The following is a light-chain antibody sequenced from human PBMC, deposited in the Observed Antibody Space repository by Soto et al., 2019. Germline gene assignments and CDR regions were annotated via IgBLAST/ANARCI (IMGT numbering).Light chain of an antibody. Sequence: DIQMTQSPSTVSASVGDRVTITCRASQSISNWLAWYQQKPGKAPKLLIYKGSSLESGVPSRFSGSGSGTEFTLTISSLQPDEFAAYDCQQYFTYSWTFGQGTRVEIK. V-gene: IGKV1-5*03. CDR3: QQYFTYSWT. CDR2: KGS. J-gene: IGKJ1*01. CDR1: QSISNW.